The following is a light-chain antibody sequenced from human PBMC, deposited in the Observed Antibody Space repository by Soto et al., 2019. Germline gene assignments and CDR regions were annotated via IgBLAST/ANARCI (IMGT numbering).Light chain of an antibody. V-gene: IGKV1-39*01. Sequence: DIQMTQSPSSLSASVGDRVTITCRASQNISIFLNWYQQRPGKTPKLLIYGATSFQTGVPSRFSGSGSWTDFTLTISSLQPEDYATYFCQQSFITPPYTFGQGTKL. CDR3: QQSFITPPYT. CDR2: GAT. CDR1: QNISIF. J-gene: IGKJ2*01.